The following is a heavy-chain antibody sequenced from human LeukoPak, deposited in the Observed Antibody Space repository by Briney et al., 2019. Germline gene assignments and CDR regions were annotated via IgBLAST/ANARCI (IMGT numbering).Heavy chain of an antibody. Sequence: GGSLRLSCAPSGFNSSSFGMHWVRQAPGKGLEWLAFISSDASNKYFADSVKGRFTISRDTSKNTLYLQMNSLTAEDTAVYYCAKSGIAAAGQRGYFDNWGQGALVTVSS. D-gene: IGHD6-13*01. J-gene: IGHJ4*02. V-gene: IGHV3-30*18. CDR1: GFNSSSFG. CDR2: ISSDASNK. CDR3: AKSGIAAAGQRGYFDN.